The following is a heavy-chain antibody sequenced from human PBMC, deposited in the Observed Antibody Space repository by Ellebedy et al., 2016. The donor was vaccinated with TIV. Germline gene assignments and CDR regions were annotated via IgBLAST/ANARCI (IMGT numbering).Heavy chain of an antibody. CDR2: IIPIFGTA. D-gene: IGHD5-12*01. J-gene: IGHJ4*02. CDR1: GYTFTSYG. Sequence: AASVKVSCKASGYTFTSYGISWARQAPGQGLEWMGGIIPIFGTANYAQKFQGRVTITADESTSTAYMELSSLRSEDTAVYYCARGGYDRFIHDYWGQGTLVTVSS. V-gene: IGHV1-69*13. CDR3: ARGGYDRFIHDY.